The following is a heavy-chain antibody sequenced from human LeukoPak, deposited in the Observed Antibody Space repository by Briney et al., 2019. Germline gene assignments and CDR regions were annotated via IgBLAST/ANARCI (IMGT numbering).Heavy chain of an antibody. J-gene: IGHJ2*01. Sequence: PSETLSLTCTVSGGSISSYYWSWIRQPPGKGLGWIGYIYHSGSTNYNPSLKSRVTISVDTSKNQLSLKLSSVTAADTAVYYCVRRSVIYWYFDLWGRGTLVTVTS. CDR3: VRRSVIYWYFDL. V-gene: IGHV4-59*08. CDR2: IYHSGST. D-gene: IGHD2-21*01. CDR1: GGSISSYY.